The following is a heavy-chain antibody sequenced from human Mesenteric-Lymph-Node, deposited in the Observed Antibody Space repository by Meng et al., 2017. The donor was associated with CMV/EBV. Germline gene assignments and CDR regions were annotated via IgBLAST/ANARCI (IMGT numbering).Heavy chain of an antibody. J-gene: IGHJ4*02. CDR2: IYPGDSDT. Sequence: GESLKISCQGAGYSFPSYWIAWVRPKPGKGLEWMGTIYPGDSDTTYSPSFQGQVTISTDKSIDTAYLQWSSLKVSDTAIYYCARTLYYDCWSGIGYWGQGTLVTVSS. CDR3: ARTLYYDCWSGIGY. V-gene: IGHV5-51*01. CDR1: GYSFPSYW. D-gene: IGHD3-3*01.